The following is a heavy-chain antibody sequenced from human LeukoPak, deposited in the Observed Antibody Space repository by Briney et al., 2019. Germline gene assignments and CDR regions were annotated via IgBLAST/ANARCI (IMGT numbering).Heavy chain of an antibody. CDR3: ARGKYYFDY. Sequence: SETLSLTCAVSGGSISSGGYSWSWIRQPPGKGLEWIGYIYHSGSTYYNPSLKSRVTISVDTSKNQFSLKLSSVTAADTAVYYCARGKYYFDYWGQGTLVTVSS. CDR1: GGSISSGGYS. CDR2: IYHSGST. J-gene: IGHJ4*02. V-gene: IGHV4-30-2*01.